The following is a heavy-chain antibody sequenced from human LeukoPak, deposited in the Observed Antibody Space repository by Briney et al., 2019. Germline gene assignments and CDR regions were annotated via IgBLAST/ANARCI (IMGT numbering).Heavy chain of an antibody. Sequence: ASVKVSCKASGYSFTSYTFSWVRQAPGQGLEWMGWINTYNGKTTYVQKLQGRVTMTTDTSTSTAYMELRSLRSDDTAVYYCARDVEHLDEEYFDYWGQGTLVTVSS. CDR2: INTYNGKT. CDR3: ARDVEHLDEEYFDY. J-gene: IGHJ4*02. CDR1: GYSFTSYT. V-gene: IGHV1-18*01.